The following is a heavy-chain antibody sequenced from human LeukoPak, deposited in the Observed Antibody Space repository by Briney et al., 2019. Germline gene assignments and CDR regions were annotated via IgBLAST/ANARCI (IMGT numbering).Heavy chain of an antibody. CDR1: GYTFTSYG. V-gene: IGHV1-18*01. Sequence: AASVKVSCKASGYTFTSYGISWVRQAPGQGLEWMGWTSAYNGNTNYAQKLQGRVTMTTDTSTSTAYMELRSLRSDDTAVYYCAREREATTVVTRYWYFDLWGRGTLVTVSS. D-gene: IGHD4-23*01. CDR2: TSAYNGNT. CDR3: AREREATTVVTRYWYFDL. J-gene: IGHJ2*01.